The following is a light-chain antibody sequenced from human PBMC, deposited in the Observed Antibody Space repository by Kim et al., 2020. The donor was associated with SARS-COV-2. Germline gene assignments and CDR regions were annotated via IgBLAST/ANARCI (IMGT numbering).Light chain of an antibody. CDR2: GTS. Sequence: PGEKATLSGRASQSVGSTYLAWYQQNSDQAPRLLIYGTSSRATGIPDRFSGSGSGTDFTLTISRLEPEDFAVYYCHHYGRSPPHIFGQGTKLEI. CDR3: HHYGRSPPHI. CDR1: QSVGSTY. V-gene: IGKV3-20*01. J-gene: IGKJ2*01.